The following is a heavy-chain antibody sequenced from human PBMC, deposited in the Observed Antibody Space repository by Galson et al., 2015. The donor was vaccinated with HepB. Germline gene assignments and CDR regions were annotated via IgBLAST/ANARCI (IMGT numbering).Heavy chain of an antibody. J-gene: IGHJ5*02. CDR2: ISSGSTYI. CDR3: ARGPSSIAARLSWFDP. D-gene: IGHD6-6*01. CDR1: GFTFSSYS. V-gene: IGHV3-21*01. Sequence: SLRLSCAASGFTFSSYSMNWVRQAPGKGLEWVSSISSGSTYIYNADSVKGRFTISRDNAKNSLYLQMNSLRVEDTAVYYCARGPSSIAARLSWFDPWGQGTLVTVSS.